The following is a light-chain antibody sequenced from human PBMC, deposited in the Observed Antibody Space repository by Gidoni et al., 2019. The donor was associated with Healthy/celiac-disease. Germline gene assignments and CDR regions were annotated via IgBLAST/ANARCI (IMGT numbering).Light chain of an antibody. CDR1: QSVSSSY. CDR3: QQYGSSPGT. J-gene: IGKJ4*01. Sequence: EIVLTQSPGTLSLSPGERATLSCRASQSVSSSYLSWYQQKPGPAPRRLIYGASSRATGIPDSFSGSGSGTDFTLTISRLEPEDFEVYYCQQYGSSPGTFGGGTKVEIK. V-gene: IGKV3-20*01. CDR2: GAS.